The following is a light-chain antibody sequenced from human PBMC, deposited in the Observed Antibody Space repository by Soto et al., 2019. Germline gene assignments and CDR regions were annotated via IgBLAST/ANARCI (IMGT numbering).Light chain of an antibody. V-gene: IGKV3-15*01. CDR1: QSVSSN. J-gene: IGKJ1*01. CDR2: GAS. Sequence: EIVMKQSLATLSVSPGERATRSCRASQSVSSNLAWYQQKPGQAPRLLIYGASTRATGIPARFSGSGSGTEFTLTISSLQSEDFAVYYCQQYNNWPRTFGQGTMVDNK. CDR3: QQYNNWPRT.